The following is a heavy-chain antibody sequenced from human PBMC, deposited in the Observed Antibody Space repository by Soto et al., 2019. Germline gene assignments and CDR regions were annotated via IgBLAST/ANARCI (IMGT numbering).Heavy chain of an antibody. CDR3: ARGPSIYNWNHPPQDYYYYGMDV. CDR2: IIPIFGTA. CDR1: GGTFSSYA. D-gene: IGHD1-20*01. Sequence: SVKVSCKASGGTFSSYAISWVRQAPGQGLEWMGGIIPIFGTANYAQKFQGRVTITADESTSTAYMELSSLRSEDTAVYYCARGPSIYNWNHPPQDYYYYGMDVWGQGTTVTVSS. V-gene: IGHV1-69*13. J-gene: IGHJ6*02.